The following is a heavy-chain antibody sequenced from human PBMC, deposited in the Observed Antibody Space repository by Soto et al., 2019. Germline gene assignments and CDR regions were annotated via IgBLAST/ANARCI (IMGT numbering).Heavy chain of an antibody. CDR1: GGSVSSGKYY. V-gene: IGHV4-61*01. CDR2: IYYSGST. CDR3: ARMGISQKNWFDP. D-gene: IGHD1-20*01. J-gene: IGHJ5*02. Sequence: SETLSLTCTVSGGSVSSGKYYWSWIRQPPGKGLEWIGYIYYSGSTNYNPSLKSRVTISVDTSKNQFSLKLSSVTAADTAVYYCARMGISQKNWFDPWGQGTLVTVS.